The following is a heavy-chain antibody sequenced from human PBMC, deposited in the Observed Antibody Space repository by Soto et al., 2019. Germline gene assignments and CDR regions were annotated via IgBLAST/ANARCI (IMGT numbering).Heavy chain of an antibody. Sequence: GGSLRLSCATSGFTFSSSGMHWVRQAPGKGLEWVAVISYDGSNRYYADSVKGRFTISRDNSKNTLYLQMNSLRAEDTAVYHCAKNQGVELVPLATVDWFDPWGQGSVVTVSS. CDR3: AKNQGVELVPLATVDWFDP. CDR2: ISYDGSNR. CDR1: GFTFSSSG. D-gene: IGHD1-26*01. J-gene: IGHJ5*02. V-gene: IGHV3-30*18.